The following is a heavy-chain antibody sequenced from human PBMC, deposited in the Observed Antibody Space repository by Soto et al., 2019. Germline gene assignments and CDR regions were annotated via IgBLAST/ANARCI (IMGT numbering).Heavy chain of an antibody. CDR2: IIPIFGTA. CDR3: ARTYYYDSSGPIQDAFDI. Sequence: SVKVSCKASGGTFSSYAISWVRQAPGQGLEWMGGIIPIFGTANYAQKFQGRVAITADESTSTAYMELSSLRSEDTAVYYCARTYYYDSSGPIQDAFDIWGQGTMVTVSS. D-gene: IGHD3-22*01. V-gene: IGHV1-69*13. J-gene: IGHJ3*02. CDR1: GGTFSSYA.